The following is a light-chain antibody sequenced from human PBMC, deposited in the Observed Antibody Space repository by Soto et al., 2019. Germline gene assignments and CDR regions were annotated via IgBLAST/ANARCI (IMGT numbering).Light chain of an antibody. CDR1: ESVSTN. V-gene: IGKV3-20*01. Sequence: EIVMTQSPATLSLAPGERVTLSCRASESVSTNLAWYQQKPGQAPRLLIYGASSRATGIPDRFSGSGSGTDFTLTISRLEPEDFAVYYCHQYDSWTFGQGTKVDIK. CDR3: HQYDSWT. J-gene: IGKJ1*01. CDR2: GAS.